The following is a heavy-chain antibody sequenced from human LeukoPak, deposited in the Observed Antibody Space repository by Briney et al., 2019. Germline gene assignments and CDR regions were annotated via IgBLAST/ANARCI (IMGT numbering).Heavy chain of an antibody. D-gene: IGHD3-10*01. Sequence: PSETLSLTCAVYGGSFSGYYWSWIRQPPGKGLEWIGEINHSGSTNYNPSLKSRVTISVDTSKNQFSLKLSSVTAADTAVYYCARGDLGFSWSAYYGSGSSIDYWGQGTLVTVSS. CDR1: GGSFSGYY. CDR3: ARGDLGFSWSAYYGSGSSIDY. CDR2: INHSGST. V-gene: IGHV4-34*01. J-gene: IGHJ4*02.